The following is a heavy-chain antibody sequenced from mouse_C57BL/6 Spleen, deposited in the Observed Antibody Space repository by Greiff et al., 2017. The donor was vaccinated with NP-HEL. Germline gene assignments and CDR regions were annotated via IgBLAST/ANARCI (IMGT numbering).Heavy chain of an antibody. CDR1: GYSFTGYY. CDR2: INPSTGGT. Sequence: VQLQQSGPELVKPGASVKISCKASGYSFTGYYMNWVKQSPEKSLEWIGEINPSTGGTTYNQKFKAKATLTVDKSSSTAYMQLKSLTSEDSAVYYCARDPNSSGYYFDYWGQGTTLTVSS. V-gene: IGHV1-42*01. D-gene: IGHD3-2*02. CDR3: ARDPNSSGYYFDY. J-gene: IGHJ2*01.